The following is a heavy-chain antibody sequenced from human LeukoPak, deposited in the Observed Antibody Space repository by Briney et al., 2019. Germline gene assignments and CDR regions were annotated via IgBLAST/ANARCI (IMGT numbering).Heavy chain of an antibody. Sequence: SETLSLTCTASGGSISSYYWSWIRQPPGKGLEWIGYIYYSGSTNYNPSLKSRVTISVDTSKNQFSLELSSVTAADTAVYYCARGWSAAAGTWWFDPWGQGTLVTVSS. CDR3: ARGWSAAAGTWWFDP. CDR2: IYYSGST. CDR1: GGSISSYY. D-gene: IGHD6-13*01. J-gene: IGHJ5*02. V-gene: IGHV4-59*01.